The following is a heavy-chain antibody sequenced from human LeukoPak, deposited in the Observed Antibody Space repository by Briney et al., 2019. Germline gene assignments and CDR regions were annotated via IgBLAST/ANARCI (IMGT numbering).Heavy chain of an antibody. V-gene: IGHV4-59*01. D-gene: IGHD6-13*01. CDR2: IYYSGST. CDR1: GGSISSYY. Sequence: KSSETLSLTCTVSGGSISSYYWSWIRQPPGKGLEWIGYIYYSGSTNYNPSLKSRVTISVDTSKNQFSLKLSSVTAADTAVYYCARDVVSSWYFRWFDPWGQGTLVTVSS. CDR3: ARDVVSSWYFRWFDP. J-gene: IGHJ5*02.